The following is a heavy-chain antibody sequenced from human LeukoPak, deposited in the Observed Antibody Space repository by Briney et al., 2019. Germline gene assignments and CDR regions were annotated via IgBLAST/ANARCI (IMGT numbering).Heavy chain of an antibody. Sequence: GASVKVSCKASGATFSSYTISWARQAPGQGLEWMGRIIPILGIANYAQKFQGRVTITADKSTSTAYMELSSLRSEDTAVYYCARGGYVDAFDISGQGTMVTVSS. CDR3: ARGGYVDAFDI. D-gene: IGHD2-2*01. J-gene: IGHJ3*02. CDR2: IIPILGIA. V-gene: IGHV1-69*02. CDR1: GATFSSYT.